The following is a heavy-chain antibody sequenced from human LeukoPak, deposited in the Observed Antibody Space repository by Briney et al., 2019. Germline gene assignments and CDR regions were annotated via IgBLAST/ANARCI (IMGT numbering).Heavy chain of an antibody. CDR1: GITFSNSA. Sequence: GGSLRLSCVPSGITFSNSALSWVRQAPGKGLEWVSTITKSGDQTHYADSVRGLFTISRDIFKNTLYLQMNSLRAEDTAVYHCVKSAGKDGYRDVFDIWGQGTVVTVS. CDR2: ITKSGDQT. J-gene: IGHJ3*02. V-gene: IGHV3-23*01. D-gene: IGHD5-24*01. CDR3: VKSAGKDGYRDVFDI.